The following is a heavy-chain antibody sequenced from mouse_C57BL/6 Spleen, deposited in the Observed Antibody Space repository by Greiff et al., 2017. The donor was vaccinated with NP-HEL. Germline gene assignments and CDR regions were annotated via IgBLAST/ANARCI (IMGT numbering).Heavy chain of an antibody. CDR2: INPSSGYT. D-gene: IGHD2-4*01. J-gene: IGHJ3*01. Sequence: VQLQQSGAELAKPGASVKLSCKASGYTFTSYWMHWVKQRPGQGLEWIGYINPSSGYTKYNQKFKDKATLTADKSSSTAYMQLSSLTYEDSAVYYGSRYYDYDRAWFAYWGQRTLVTVAA. CDR1: GYTFTSYW. CDR3: SRYYDYDRAWFAY. V-gene: IGHV1-7*01.